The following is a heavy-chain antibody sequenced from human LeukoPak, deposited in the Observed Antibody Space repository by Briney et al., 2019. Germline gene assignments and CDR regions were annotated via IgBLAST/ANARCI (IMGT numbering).Heavy chain of an antibody. D-gene: IGHD2-2*01. CDR2: ISSRSSTI. CDR1: GFTVSSNY. Sequence: TGGSLRLSCAASGFTVSSNYMSWVRQAPGKGLEWVSYISSRSSTIYYTDSVKGRFTISRDNAKNSLYLQMNSLRAEDTAVYYCAREGYCNITSCPRGAFDFWGQGTMVIVSS. V-gene: IGHV3-48*01. CDR3: AREGYCNITSCPRGAFDF. J-gene: IGHJ3*01.